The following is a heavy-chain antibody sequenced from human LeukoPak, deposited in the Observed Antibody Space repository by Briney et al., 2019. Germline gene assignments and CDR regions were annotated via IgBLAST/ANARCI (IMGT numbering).Heavy chain of an antibody. Sequence: VSVKVSCKASGYRFTSQYVHWVRQAPGQGLEWMGIINPTGGGTRNAQKFQGRFSMTGDTSTSTVYMELSRLRSEDTAVYYCASFYNTNDALDIWGQGTMVTVSS. D-gene: IGHD5-24*01. CDR2: INPTGGGT. J-gene: IGHJ3*02. CDR1: GYRFTSQY. CDR3: ASFYNTNDALDI. V-gene: IGHV1-46*01.